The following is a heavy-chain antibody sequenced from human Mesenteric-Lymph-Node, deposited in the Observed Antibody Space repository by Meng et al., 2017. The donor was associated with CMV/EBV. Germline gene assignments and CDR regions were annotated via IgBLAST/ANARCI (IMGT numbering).Heavy chain of an antibody. J-gene: IGHJ3*01. CDR3: AKVGYSGSYYTSGDACDV. V-gene: IGHV3-23*03. D-gene: IGHD1-26*01. CDR1: GFTFSSYA. Sequence: LSLTCAASGFTFSSYAMSWVRQAPGKGLEWVSVIYSAGSSTYYADSVKGRFTISRDNSKNTLYLQMNCLRAEDTAVYYCAKVGYSGSYYTSGDACDVWGQGTMVTVSS. CDR2: IYSAGSST.